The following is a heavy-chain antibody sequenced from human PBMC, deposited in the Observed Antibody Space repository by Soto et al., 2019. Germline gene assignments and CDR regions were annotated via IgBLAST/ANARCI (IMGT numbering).Heavy chain of an antibody. CDR3: AKTGVAMYLDP. Sequence: VGSLRLSCAASGFTFSSYAMSWVRQAPGKGLEWVSVISGSGGSTYYADSVKGRFTISRDNSRNTLYLQMNSLRAEDTAVYYCAKTGVAMYLDPWGQGTLVTVSS. CDR2: ISGSGGST. V-gene: IGHV3-23*01. J-gene: IGHJ5*02. CDR1: GFTFSSYA. D-gene: IGHD2-2*01.